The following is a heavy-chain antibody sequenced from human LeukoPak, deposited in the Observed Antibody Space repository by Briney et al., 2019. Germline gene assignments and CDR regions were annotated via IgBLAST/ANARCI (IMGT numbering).Heavy chain of an antibody. Sequence: PGGSLRLSCAASEFTFSSCSMNWVRQAPGKGLEWVSYITNSGNSKSYADSVKGRFTISRDNAKNSLYLQMNSLRAEDTAVYYCARDTGYDFWSGYSSYYFDYWGQGTLVTVSS. CDR1: EFTFSSCS. CDR2: ITNSGNSK. V-gene: IGHV3-21*05. D-gene: IGHD3-3*01. CDR3: ARDTGYDFWSGYSSYYFDY. J-gene: IGHJ4*02.